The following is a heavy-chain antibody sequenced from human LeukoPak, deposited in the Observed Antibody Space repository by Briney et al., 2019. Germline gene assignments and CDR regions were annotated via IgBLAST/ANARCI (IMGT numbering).Heavy chain of an antibody. CDR1: GFTFDDYA. V-gene: IGHV3-9*01. CDR2: ISWNSGSI. Sequence: GGSLRLSCAASGFTFDDYAMHWVRQAPGKGLEWVSGISWNSGSIGYADSVKGRFTISRDNAKNSLYLQMNSLRAEDTALYYCAKGVDYDILTGYFDYWGQGTLVTVSS. CDR3: AKGVDYDILTGYFDY. D-gene: IGHD3-9*01. J-gene: IGHJ4*02.